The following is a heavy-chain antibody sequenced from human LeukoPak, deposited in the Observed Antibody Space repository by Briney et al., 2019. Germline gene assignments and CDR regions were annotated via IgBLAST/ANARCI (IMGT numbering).Heavy chain of an antibody. D-gene: IGHD2-2*01. CDR1: GYTFTSYG. CDR2: ISAYNGNT. Sequence: ASVKVSCKASGYTFTSYGISWVRQAPGQGLEWMGWISAYNGNTNYAQKLQGRLTMTTDTSTSTAYMELRSLRSDDTAVYYCAREYCSSTSCYSPDYWGQGTLVTVSS. V-gene: IGHV1-18*01. J-gene: IGHJ4*02. CDR3: AREYCSSTSCYSPDY.